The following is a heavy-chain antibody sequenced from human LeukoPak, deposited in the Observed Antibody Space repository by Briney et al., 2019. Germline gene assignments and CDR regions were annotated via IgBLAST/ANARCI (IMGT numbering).Heavy chain of an antibody. D-gene: IGHD6-19*01. CDR3: ARAIAVVDY. V-gene: IGHV1-2*02. CDR2: INPNSGGT. J-gene: IGHJ4*02. Sequence: ASVKVSCKASGYTFTDYYIHWVRQAPGQGLEWMGWINPNSGGTNYAQRFQGRVTMTKDTSISTACMELSRLRSDDTAVYFCARAIAVVDYWGQGTLVTVSS. CDR1: GYTFTDYY.